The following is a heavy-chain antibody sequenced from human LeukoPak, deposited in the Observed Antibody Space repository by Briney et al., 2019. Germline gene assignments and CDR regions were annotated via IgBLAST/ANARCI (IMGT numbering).Heavy chain of an antibody. D-gene: IGHD6-19*01. CDR1: GGSISSYY. V-gene: IGHV4-4*07. CDR3: PRDYGWVEQWLVYAFDI. Sequence: SETLSLTSTVSGGSISSYYWSWIRQPDGKGLEWIGRIYTSGSTNYNPSLKSRVTMSVDTSKNQFSLKLSSVTAADTAVYYCPRDYGWVEQWLVYAFDIWGQGTMVTVSS. J-gene: IGHJ3*02. CDR2: IYTSGST.